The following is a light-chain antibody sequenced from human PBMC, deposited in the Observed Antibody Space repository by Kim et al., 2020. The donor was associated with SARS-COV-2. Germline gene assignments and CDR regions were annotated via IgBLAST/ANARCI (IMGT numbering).Light chain of an antibody. CDR2: SAS. Sequence: EVVMTQSPATLSLSPGERATLSCRASQSVSSDLAWYQHKPGQGPRLLIYSASTRATGIPARFSGSGSGTEFTLTISSLQSEDFAVYYCQQYKNWPPVTFGGGTKVDIK. CDR1: QSVSSD. V-gene: IGKV3-15*01. J-gene: IGKJ4*01. CDR3: QQYKNWPPVT.